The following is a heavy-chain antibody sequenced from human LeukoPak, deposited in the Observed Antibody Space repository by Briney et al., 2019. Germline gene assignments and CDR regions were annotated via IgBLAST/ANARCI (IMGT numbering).Heavy chain of an antibody. D-gene: IGHD3-10*01. CDR2: IIPIFGTA. CDR3: AASITMVRGPFGY. J-gene: IGHJ4*02. Sequence: GASVKVSCKASGGTFSSYAISWVRQAPGQGLEWMGGIIPIFGTANYAQKFQGRVTITTDESTSTAYMELSSLRSEDTAVYYCAASITMVRGPFGYWGQGTLVTVSS. V-gene: IGHV1-69*05. CDR1: GGTFSSYA.